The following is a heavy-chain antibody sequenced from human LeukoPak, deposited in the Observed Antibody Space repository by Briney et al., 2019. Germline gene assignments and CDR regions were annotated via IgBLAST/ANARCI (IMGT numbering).Heavy chain of an antibody. J-gene: IGHJ4*02. CDR2: IWYDGDNK. V-gene: IGHV3-33*08. CDR1: GFTFSSYW. CDR3: ARDDSSGYYSYGY. Sequence: PGGSLRLSCAASGFTFSSYWMSWVRQAPGKGLEWVAVIWYDGDNKYYADSVKGRFTISRDNSKNTLYLQMNSLRAEDTAVYYCARDDSSGYYSYGYWGQGTLVTVSS. D-gene: IGHD3-22*01.